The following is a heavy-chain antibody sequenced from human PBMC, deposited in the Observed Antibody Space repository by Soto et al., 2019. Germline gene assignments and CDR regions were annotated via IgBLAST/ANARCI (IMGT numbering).Heavy chain of an antibody. Sequence: EVQLLESGGGFVQPGGSLRLSCAASGFIFSNYAMTWVRQAPGKGLEWVSAITSTGSSTYYADSVKGRFTISRDNSKNTLYLQINSLTAEDTGVYYCAKGAEGYVVSSLDYWGQGTLVTVSS. CDR1: GFIFSNYA. CDR2: ITSTGSST. V-gene: IGHV3-23*01. J-gene: IGHJ4*02. CDR3: AKGAEGYVVSSLDY. D-gene: IGHD5-12*01.